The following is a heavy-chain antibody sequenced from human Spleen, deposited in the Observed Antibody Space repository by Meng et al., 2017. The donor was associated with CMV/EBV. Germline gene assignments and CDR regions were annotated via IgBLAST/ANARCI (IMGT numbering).Heavy chain of an antibody. CDR1: GFTFRDYS. J-gene: IGHJ4*02. CDR3: ARDPGQLPPGY. D-gene: IGHD6-6*01. V-gene: IGHV3-21*01. Sequence: GESLKISCAASGFTFRDYSVNWVRQAPGKGLEWVSYISGSSTYIYYADSVRGRFTISRDNAKNSVYLQMNSLRAEDTAVYYCARDPGQLPPGYWGQGTLVTVSS. CDR2: ISGSSTYI.